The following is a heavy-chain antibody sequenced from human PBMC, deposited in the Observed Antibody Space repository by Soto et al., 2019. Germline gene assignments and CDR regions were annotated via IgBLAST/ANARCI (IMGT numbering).Heavy chain of an antibody. CDR3: ASPTVTPHYGMDV. V-gene: IGHV3-11*01. D-gene: IGHD4-17*01. CDR2: ISSSGSTI. CDR1: GFTFRDYY. Sequence: QVQLVESGGGLVKPGGSLRLSCAASGFTFRDYYMRRIRQAPEKGLEWVSYISSSGSTIYDADSVKGRFTISRDNAKNSVYLEMNSLRAEDTAVYYCASPTVTPHYGMDVWGQGTTVTVSS. J-gene: IGHJ6*02.